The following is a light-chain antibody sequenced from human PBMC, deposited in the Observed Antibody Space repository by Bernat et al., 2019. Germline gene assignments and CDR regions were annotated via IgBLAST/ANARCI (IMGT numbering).Light chain of an antibody. V-gene: IGLV1-47*02. Sequence: QSVLTQPPSASGTPGQRVTISCSGSSSNIGRNYVYWYQQLPGTAPKLLIYSNNQRPSGVPDRFSGSKSGTSASLAISGLRSEDAADYYCAAWDDSLSGWVFGGGTKLTVL. J-gene: IGLJ3*02. CDR2: SNN. CDR3: AAWDDSLSGWV. CDR1: SSNIGRNY.